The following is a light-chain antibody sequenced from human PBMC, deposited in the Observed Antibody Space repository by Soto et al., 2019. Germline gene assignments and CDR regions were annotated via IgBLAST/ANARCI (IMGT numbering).Light chain of an antibody. J-gene: IGLJ1*01. CDR1: SSDVGGYNY. CDR3: SSYTSSSTQYV. Sequence: ALTQPASVSGSPGQSITISCTGTSSDVGGYNYVSWYQQHPGKAPKLMIYDVSNRPSGVSNRFSGSKSGNTASLTISGLQAEDEADYYCSSYTSSSTQYVFGTGTKVTVL. CDR2: DVS. V-gene: IGLV2-14*01.